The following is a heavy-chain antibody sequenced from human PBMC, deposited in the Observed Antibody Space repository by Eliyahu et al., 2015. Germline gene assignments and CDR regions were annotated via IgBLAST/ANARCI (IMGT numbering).Heavy chain of an antibody. CDR1: GFXFDDYA. J-gene: IGHJ6*02. Sequence: EVQLVESGGGLVQXGRSLXLXCAAXGFXFDDYAMHWVRQAPGKGLEWVSGLSWNGGTIDYADSVKGRFTISRDNAKNSLYLQMNSLRVEDTALYYCAKDITLAARGGMDVWGQGTMVTVSS. CDR3: AKDITLAARGGMDV. CDR2: LSWNGGTI. D-gene: IGHD6-6*01. V-gene: IGHV3-9*01.